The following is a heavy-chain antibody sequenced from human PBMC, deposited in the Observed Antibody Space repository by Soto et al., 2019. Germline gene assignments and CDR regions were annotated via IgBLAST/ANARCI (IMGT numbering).Heavy chain of an antibody. J-gene: IGHJ6*03. Sequence: EVQLVESGGGLVQPGGSLRLSCAASGFTFSSYWMSWVRQAPGKGLEWVANIKQDGSEKYYVDSVKGRFTISRDNAKNSLYLKMNSLRAEDTAVYYCARVTGRRGSRTVYYYYYMDVWGKGTTVTVSS. CDR3: ARVTGRRGSRTVYYYYYMDV. CDR1: GFTFSSYW. CDR2: IKQDGSEK. D-gene: IGHD1-1*01. V-gene: IGHV3-7*01.